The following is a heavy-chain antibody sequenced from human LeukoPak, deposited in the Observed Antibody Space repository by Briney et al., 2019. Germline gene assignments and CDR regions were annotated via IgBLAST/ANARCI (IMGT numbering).Heavy chain of an antibody. CDR2: IIPIFGTA. CDR1: GGTFSSYA. D-gene: IGHD2-8*02. Sequence: GASVKVSCKASGGTFSSYAISWVRQAPGQGLEWMGGIIPIFGTANYAQKFQGRVTITADESTSTAYMELSSLRSEDTAVYYCARSDNTYWYYYYSLDVWGQGTTVTVSS. J-gene: IGHJ6*02. CDR3: ARSDNTYWYYYYSLDV. V-gene: IGHV1-69*13.